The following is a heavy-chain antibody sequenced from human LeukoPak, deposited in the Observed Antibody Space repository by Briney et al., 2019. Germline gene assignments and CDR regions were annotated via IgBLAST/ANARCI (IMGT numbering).Heavy chain of an antibody. Sequence: SETLSLTCAVYGGSFSGYYWSWIRQPPGKGLEWIGEINHSGSTNYNPSLKSRVTISVDTSKNQFSLKLSSVTAADTAVYYCARGQYYYGSGSYGFPNWFDPWGQGTLVTVSS. CDR3: ARGQYYYGSGSYGFPNWFDP. CDR1: GGSFSGYY. J-gene: IGHJ5*02. CDR2: INHSGST. V-gene: IGHV4-34*01. D-gene: IGHD3-10*01.